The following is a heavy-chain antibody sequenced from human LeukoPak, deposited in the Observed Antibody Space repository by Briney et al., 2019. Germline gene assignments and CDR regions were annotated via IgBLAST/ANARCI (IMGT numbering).Heavy chain of an antibody. Sequence: QTGGSLRLSCTASGFIFSSYSMHWVRQAPGKGLEFVSAISSNGGSTCYANSVKGRFTISRDTSKNTLYLQMNSLRAEDTAVYYCAKDLAYSSSFPWGQGTLVTVSS. CDR1: GFIFSSYS. V-gene: IGHV3-64*01. J-gene: IGHJ5*02. D-gene: IGHD6-13*01. CDR2: ISSNGGST. CDR3: AKDLAYSSSFP.